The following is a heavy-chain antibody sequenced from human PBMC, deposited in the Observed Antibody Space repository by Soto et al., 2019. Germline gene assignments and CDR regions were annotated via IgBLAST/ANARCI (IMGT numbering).Heavy chain of an antibody. CDR1: GCTFCSYA. J-gene: IGHJ3*02. CDR3: ARDRANGYLGDAFDI. V-gene: IGHV1-69*06. D-gene: IGHD3-22*01. CDR2: IIPIFGTA. Sequence: SVKRSGKAAGCTFCSYAISCVRHAAVQGLEWMGGIIPIFGTANYAQKFQGRVTITADKSTSTAYMELSSLRSEDTAVYYCARDRANGYLGDAFDIWGQGTMVTVSS.